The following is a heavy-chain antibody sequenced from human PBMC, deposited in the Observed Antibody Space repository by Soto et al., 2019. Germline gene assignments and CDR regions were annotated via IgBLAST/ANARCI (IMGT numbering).Heavy chain of an antibody. D-gene: IGHD3-10*01. Sequence: SETLSLTCAVYGGSFSGYYWSWIRQPPGKGLEWIGEINHSGSTNYNPSLKSRVTISVDTSKNQFSLKLSSVTAADTAVYYCARVFPTRNYYGSGSYYRYYFDYWGQGTLVTVSS. CDR1: GGSFSGYY. CDR2: INHSGST. CDR3: ARVFPTRNYYGSGSYYRYYFDY. V-gene: IGHV4-34*01. J-gene: IGHJ4*02.